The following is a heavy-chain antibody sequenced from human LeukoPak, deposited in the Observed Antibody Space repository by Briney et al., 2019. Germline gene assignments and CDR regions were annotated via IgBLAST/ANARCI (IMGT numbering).Heavy chain of an antibody. J-gene: IGHJ4*02. CDR1: GGTFSSYA. CDR3: ARSIAAAGPFDY. V-gene: IGHV1-69*05. CDR2: IIPIFGTA. D-gene: IGHD6-13*01. Sequence: SSVKVSCKASGGTFSSYAISWVRQAPGQGLEWMGRIIPIFGTANYAQKSQGRVTITTDESTSTAYMELSSLRSEDTAVYYCARSIAAAGPFDYWGQGTLVTVSS.